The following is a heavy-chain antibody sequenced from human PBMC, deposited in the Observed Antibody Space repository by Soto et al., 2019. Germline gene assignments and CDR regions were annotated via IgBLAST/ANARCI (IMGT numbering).Heavy chain of an antibody. V-gene: IGHV4-31*03. Sequence: QVQLQESGPGLVKPSQTLSLTCTVSGGSISNGDYYWNWRRQHPEKGLGWIGYINYRGSTFYNPSLKSRIIISVEKSKNQFSLKLSSVTAAATAVYYCARDAPETAPYWGQGTLVTVSS. CDR2: INYRGST. D-gene: IGHD2-2*01. CDR1: GGSISNGDYY. J-gene: IGHJ4*02. CDR3: ARDAPETAPY.